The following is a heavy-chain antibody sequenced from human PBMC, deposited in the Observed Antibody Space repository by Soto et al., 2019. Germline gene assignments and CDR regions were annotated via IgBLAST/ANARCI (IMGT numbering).Heavy chain of an antibody. CDR1: GGTFSSYA. Sequence: SVKVSCKASGGTFSSYAISWVRQPPGQGREWMGGIIPIFGTANYPQKFQGRVMIISDDSTSTAYRKLSSLRTEDTDVYYGARAWSNGWDLAARPLYFDYWGQGTLVTVAS. V-gene: IGHV1-69*13. CDR3: ARAWSNGWDLAARPLYFDY. J-gene: IGHJ4*01. D-gene: IGHD6-6*01. CDR2: IIPIFGTA.